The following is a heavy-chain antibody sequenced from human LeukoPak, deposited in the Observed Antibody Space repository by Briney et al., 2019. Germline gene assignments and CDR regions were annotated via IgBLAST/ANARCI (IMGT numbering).Heavy chain of an antibody. CDR2: INPNSGGT. D-gene: IGHD2-15*01. J-gene: IGHJ6*02. Sequence: ASVKVPCKASGYTFTGYYMHWVRQAPGQGLEWMGWINPNSGGTNYAQKFQGRVTMTRDTSISTAYMELSRLRSDDTAVYYCARVELKGYCSGGSCYSEYYYGMDVWGQGTTVTVSS. CDR3: ARVELKGYCSGGSCYSEYYYGMDV. CDR1: GYTFTGYY. V-gene: IGHV1-2*02.